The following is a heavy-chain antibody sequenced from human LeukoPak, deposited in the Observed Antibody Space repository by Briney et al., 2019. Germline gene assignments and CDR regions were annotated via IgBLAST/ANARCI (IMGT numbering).Heavy chain of an antibody. CDR3: AREGRSFYYYYMDV. Sequence: GGSLRLSCAASGFTFSSYWMSWVRQAPGKGLEWVANIKQDGSEKYYVDSVKGRFTISRDNVKNSLYLQMNSLRAEDTAVYYCAREGRSFYYYYMDVWGKGTTVTVSS. CDR1: GFTFSSYW. V-gene: IGHV3-7*01. J-gene: IGHJ6*03. CDR2: IKQDGSEK.